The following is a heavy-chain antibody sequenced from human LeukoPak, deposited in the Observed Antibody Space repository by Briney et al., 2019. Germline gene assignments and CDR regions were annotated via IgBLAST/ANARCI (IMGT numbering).Heavy chain of an antibody. Sequence: ASVKVSCKASGYTFTSYAMHWVRQAPGQRLEWMGWINAGNGNTKYSQKFQGRVTITRDTSASTAYMELSSLRSEDTAVYYCVRVPGGYCSGGSCYSAQYYFDYWGQGTLVTVSS. V-gene: IGHV1-3*01. CDR2: INAGNGNT. J-gene: IGHJ4*02. D-gene: IGHD2-15*01. CDR3: VRVPGGYCSGGSCYSAQYYFDY. CDR1: GYTFTSYA.